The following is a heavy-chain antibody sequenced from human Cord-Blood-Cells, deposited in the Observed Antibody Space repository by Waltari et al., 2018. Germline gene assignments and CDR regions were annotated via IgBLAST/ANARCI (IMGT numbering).Heavy chain of an antibody. CDR3: ARLRYFDWLFDY. J-gene: IGHJ4*02. CDR2: IYYSGST. Sequence: QLQLQESGPGLVKPSETLSLTCTVSGGSISSSSYYWGWIRQPPGKGLEWIGSIYYSGSTYNNPSLKNRVTISVDTSKNQFSLKLSSVTAADTAVYYCARLRYFDWLFDYWGQGTLVTVSS. CDR1: GGSISSSSYY. V-gene: IGHV4-39*01. D-gene: IGHD3-9*01.